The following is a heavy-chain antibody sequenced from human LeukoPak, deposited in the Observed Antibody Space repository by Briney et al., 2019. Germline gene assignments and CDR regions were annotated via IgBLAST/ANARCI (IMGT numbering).Heavy chain of an antibody. CDR1: GYTFTGYY. J-gene: IGHJ6*03. V-gene: IGHV7-4-1*02. D-gene: IGHD6-19*01. CDR2: INTNTGNP. CDR3: ARAPVAGTGYYYMDV. Sequence: GASVKVSCKASGYTFTGYYMHWVRQAPGQGLEWMGWINTNTGNPTYAQGFTGRFVFSLDTSVSTAYLQISSLKAEDTAVYYCARAPVAGTGYYYMDVWGKGTTVTISS.